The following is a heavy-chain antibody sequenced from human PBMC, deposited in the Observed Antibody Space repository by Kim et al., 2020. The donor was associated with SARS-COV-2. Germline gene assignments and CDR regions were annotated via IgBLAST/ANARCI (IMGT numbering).Heavy chain of an antibody. D-gene: IGHD3-10*01. J-gene: IGHJ5*02. V-gene: IGHV5-10-1*01. CDR1: GYSFTSYW. CDR2: IDPSDSYT. Sequence: GESLKISCKGSGYSFTSYWISWVRQMPGKGLEWMGRIDPSDSYTNYSPSFQGHVTISADKSISIAYLQWSSLKASDTAMYYCARQVTMVRGPLNWFDPWGQGTLVTVSS. CDR3: ARQVTMVRGPLNWFDP.